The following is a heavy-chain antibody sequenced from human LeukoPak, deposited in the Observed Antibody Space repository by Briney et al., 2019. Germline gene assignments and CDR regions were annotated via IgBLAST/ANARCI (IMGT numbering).Heavy chain of an antibody. V-gene: IGHV1-18*01. Sequence: GASVKVSCKASGYTFTSYGISWVRQAPGQGLEWMGWISAYNGNTNYAQKLQGSVTMTTDTSTSTAYMELRSLRSDDTAVYYCARDHPDYYDSSGYYGASYFDYWGQGTLVTVSS. CDR1: GYTFTSYG. CDR3: ARDHPDYYDSSGYYGASYFDY. CDR2: ISAYNGNT. J-gene: IGHJ4*02. D-gene: IGHD3-22*01.